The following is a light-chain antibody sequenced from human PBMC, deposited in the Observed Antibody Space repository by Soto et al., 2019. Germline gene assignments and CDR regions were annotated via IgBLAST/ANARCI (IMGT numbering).Light chain of an antibody. V-gene: IGLV3-21*04. CDR2: YNS. Sequence: SYELTQPPSVSVAPGKTARITCGGNNIGTKSVHWYQRKPGQAPILVIYYNSDRPSGIPERFSGSNSANTATLTISRVEAGDEADYYCQVLDSRSGHPYVFGTGTKVTVL. J-gene: IGLJ1*01. CDR3: QVLDSRSGHPYV. CDR1: NIGTKS.